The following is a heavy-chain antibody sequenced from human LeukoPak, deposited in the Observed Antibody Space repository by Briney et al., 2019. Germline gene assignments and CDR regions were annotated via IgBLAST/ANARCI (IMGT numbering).Heavy chain of an antibody. J-gene: IGHJ4*02. Sequence: GGSLRLSCAASGFTFSSYSMNWVRQAPGKGLEWVSYISSTSRTIYYADSVKGRFTISRDNAKNSLYLQMNSLRDEDTAVYYCVRVDKSGPDFDYWGQGTLVTVSS. D-gene: IGHD3-3*01. CDR2: ISSTSRTI. V-gene: IGHV3-48*02. CDR3: VRVDKSGPDFDY. CDR1: GFTFSSYS.